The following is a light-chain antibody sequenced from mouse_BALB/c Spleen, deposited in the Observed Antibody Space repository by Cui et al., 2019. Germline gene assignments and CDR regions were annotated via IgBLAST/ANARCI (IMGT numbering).Light chain of an antibody. Sequence: QIGLTQSPAIMSASLGERVTMTCTASSSVSSSYLHWYQQKPGSSPKRWIYSTSNLASGVPARFSGSGSGTSYSLTISSMEAEDAATYYCHQYHRSPRTFGGGTKLEIK. J-gene: IGKJ1*01. CDR2: STS. CDR1: SSVSSSY. CDR3: HQYHRSPRT. V-gene: IGKV4-74*01.